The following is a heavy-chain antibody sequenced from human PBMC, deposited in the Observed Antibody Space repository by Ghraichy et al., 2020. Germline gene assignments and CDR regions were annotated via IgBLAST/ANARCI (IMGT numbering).Heavy chain of an antibody. J-gene: IGHJ6*02. CDR2: ISSSGSRR. CDR1: GFTFSSYS. V-gene: IGHV3-48*02. CDR3: ARASTVVRFFYYDGMDV. D-gene: IGHD4-23*01. Sequence: GGSLRLSCVGSGFTFSSYSMTWVRQSPGKGLEWVAYISSSGSRRFYADSVKGRFTISRDNAQNSLSLQMNSLRDEDRAVYYCARASTVVRFFYYDGMDVWGQGTTVTVSS.